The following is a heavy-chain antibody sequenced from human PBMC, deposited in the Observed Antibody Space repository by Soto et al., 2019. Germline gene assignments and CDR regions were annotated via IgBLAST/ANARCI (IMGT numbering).Heavy chain of an antibody. CDR1: GGTFSSYA. D-gene: IGHD3-10*01. V-gene: IGHV1-69*01. CDR3: ARGARASLWFGAQDY. CDR2: IIPIFGTA. Sequence: QVQLVQSGAEVKKPGSSVKVSCKASGGTFSSYAISWVRQAPGQGLEWMGGIIPIFGTANYAQKFKGRVTITEDESTSPAYMELRGLRSEDTAVYYCARGARASLWFGAQDYWGQGTLVTVSS. J-gene: IGHJ4*02.